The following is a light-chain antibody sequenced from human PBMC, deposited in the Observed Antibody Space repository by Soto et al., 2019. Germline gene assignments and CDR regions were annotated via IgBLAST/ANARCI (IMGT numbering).Light chain of an antibody. J-gene: IGLJ2*01. CDR1: ALPNQF. CDR2: GDT. CDR3: QSADSSGTQLI. Sequence: SYELTQPPSVSVSPGQTARITCSGDALPNQFGYWYQQKPGQAPVLVMSGDTERPPGIPERFSGSTSGTTVTLTIGGVQAEDEADYYCQSADSSGTQLIFGGGTQLTVL. V-gene: IGLV3-25*02.